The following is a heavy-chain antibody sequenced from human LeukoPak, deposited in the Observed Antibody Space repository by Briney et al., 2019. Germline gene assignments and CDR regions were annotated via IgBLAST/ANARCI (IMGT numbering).Heavy chain of an antibody. CDR2: IYTSGST. D-gene: IGHD3-22*01. CDR3: ASAYFGGYYDSSGLPGD. V-gene: IGHV4-4*07. CDR1: GGSISSYY. J-gene: IGHJ4*02. Sequence: PSETLSLTCTDSGGSISSYYWSWIRQPAGKGLEWIERIYTSGSTNYNPSLKSRVTISVDTSKNQFSLKLSSVTAADTAVYYCASAYFGGYYDSSGLPGDWGQGTLVTVSS.